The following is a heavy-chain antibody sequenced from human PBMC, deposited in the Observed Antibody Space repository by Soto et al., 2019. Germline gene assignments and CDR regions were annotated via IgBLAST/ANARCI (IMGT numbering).Heavy chain of an antibody. CDR2: INPNSGGT. D-gene: IGHD3-10*01. CDR3: ARDRDLYYYGSGSYYSGGMDV. Sequence: ASVKVSCKASGYTFTGYYMHWVRQAPGQGLEWMGWINPNSGGTNYAQKFQGWVTMTRDTSISTAYMELSRLRSDDTAVYYFARDRDLYYYGSGSYYSGGMDVWGQGTTVTVSS. J-gene: IGHJ6*02. V-gene: IGHV1-2*04. CDR1: GYTFTGYY.